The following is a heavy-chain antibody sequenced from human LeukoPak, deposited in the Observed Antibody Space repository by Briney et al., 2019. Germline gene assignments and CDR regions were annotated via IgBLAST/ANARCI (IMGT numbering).Heavy chain of an antibody. Sequence: SQTLSLTCAISGDSVSSNSAAWNWIRQSPSRGLEWLGRTYYRSKWCNDYAVSVKSRITINPDTSKNQFSLQLNSVTPEDTAVYYCARGYYDSSGYYFPYFDYWGQGTLVTVSS. CDR1: GDSVSSNSAA. J-gene: IGHJ4*02. D-gene: IGHD3-22*01. CDR3: ARGYYDSSGYYFPYFDY. V-gene: IGHV6-1*01. CDR2: TYYRSKWCN.